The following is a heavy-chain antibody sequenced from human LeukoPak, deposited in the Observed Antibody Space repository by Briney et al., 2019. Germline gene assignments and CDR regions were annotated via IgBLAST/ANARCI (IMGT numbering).Heavy chain of an antibody. V-gene: IGHV4-59*01. J-gene: IGHJ5*02. CDR2: IYYSGTT. Sequence: SETLSLTCTVSGGSISSYYWSWIRQPPGKGLEWIGYIYYSGTTNYNPSLKSRVTISVDTSKNQFSLNLSSVTAADTAVYYCARGGVARHINGPWGQGTLVTVSS. CDR3: ARGGVARHINGP. CDR1: GGSISSYY. D-gene: IGHD2-8*01.